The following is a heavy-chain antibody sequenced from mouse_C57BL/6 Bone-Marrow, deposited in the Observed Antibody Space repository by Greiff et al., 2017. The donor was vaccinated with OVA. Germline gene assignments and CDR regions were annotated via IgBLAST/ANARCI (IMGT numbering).Heavy chain of an antibody. J-gene: IGHJ4*01. D-gene: IGHD2-5*01. CDR3: ARSYSNYYAMDY. CDR1: GYTFTSYW. CDR2: IYPGSGST. Sequence: VQLQQPGAELVKPGASVKMSCRASGYTFTSYWITWVKQRPGQGLEWIGDIYPGSGSTNYNEKFKSKATLTVDTSSSTAYMQLSSLTSEDSAVYYCARSYSNYYAMDYWGQGTSVTVSS. V-gene: IGHV1-55*01.